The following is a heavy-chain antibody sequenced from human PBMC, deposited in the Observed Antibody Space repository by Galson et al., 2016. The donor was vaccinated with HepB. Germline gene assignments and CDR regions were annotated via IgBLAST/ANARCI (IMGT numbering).Heavy chain of an antibody. J-gene: IGHJ4*02. CDR1: GYTFTSHH. D-gene: IGHD5-24*01. CDR2: ITPSNGAT. V-gene: IGHV1-46*01. CDR3: AREMANENRCLDF. Sequence: SVKVSCKASGYTFTSHHVHWLRQAPGQGLEWMGIITPSNGATWYAQNFQDTVTMTRDTSTSTVYMEMSSLKSEDTAMYYCAREMANENRCLDFWGQGTLVTVTS.